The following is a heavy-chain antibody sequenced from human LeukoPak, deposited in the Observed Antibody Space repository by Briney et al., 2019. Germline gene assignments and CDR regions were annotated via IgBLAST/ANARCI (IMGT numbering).Heavy chain of an antibody. CDR1: GRTFSSYA. D-gene: IGHD3-3*01. CDR2: IIPIFGTA. CDR3: ASAYYDFWSGYQKTYYYYMDV. J-gene: IGHJ6*03. V-gene: IGHV1-69*05. Sequence: GASVKVSCKASGRTFSSYAISWVRQAPGQWLEWMGGIIPIFGTANYAQKFQGRVTITTDESTSTAYMELSSLRSEDTAVYYCASAYYDFWSGYQKTYYYYMDVWGKGTTVTVSS.